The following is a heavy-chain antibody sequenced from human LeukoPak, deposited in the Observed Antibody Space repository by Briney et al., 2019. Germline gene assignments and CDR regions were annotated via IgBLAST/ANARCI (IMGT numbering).Heavy chain of an antibody. CDR3: AREVDGDYRGGNAFDI. V-gene: IGHV3-48*04. CDR2: ISSSGSTI. CDR1: GFTFSSYA. Sequence: GGSLRLSCAASGFTFSSYAMSWVRQAPGKGLEWVSYISSSGSTIYYADSVKGRFTISRDNAKNSLYLQMNSLRAEDTAVYYCAREVDGDYRGGNAFDIWGQGTMVTVSS. J-gene: IGHJ3*02. D-gene: IGHD4-17*01.